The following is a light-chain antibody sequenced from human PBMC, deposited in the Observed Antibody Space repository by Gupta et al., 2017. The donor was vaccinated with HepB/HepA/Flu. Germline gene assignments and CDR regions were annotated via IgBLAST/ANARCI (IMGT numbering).Light chain of an antibody. V-gene: IGKV4-1*01. CDR3: QQDDSTPLT. J-gene: IGKJ4*01. CDR2: WAS. Sequence: DIVMTQSPDSLAVSLGERATINCKSSQSVLYSSNNKNYLAWYQQKLGQPPKLLIYWASTRESGVPDRFSGSGSGTDFTLTISNVQAEDVAVYYCQQDDSTPLTFGGGTKVEIK. CDR1: QSVLYSSNNKNY.